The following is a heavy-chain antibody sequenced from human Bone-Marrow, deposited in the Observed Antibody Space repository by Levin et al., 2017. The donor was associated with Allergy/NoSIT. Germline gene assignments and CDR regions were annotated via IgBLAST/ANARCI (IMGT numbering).Heavy chain of an antibody. J-gene: IGHJ6*02. CDR3: AGEPNSPYYYYYGMDV. CDR1: GGSISSDSYY. Sequence: SETLSLTCTVSGGSISSDSYYWAWIRQPPGKGLEWIGSIYYSGSAYYNPSLKTRLTISVDTSKNQFSLRLNSVTAADTAVYYCAGEPNSPYYYYYGMDVWGQGTTVTVSS. CDR2: IYYSGSA. V-gene: IGHV4-39*07. D-gene: IGHD2/OR15-2a*01.